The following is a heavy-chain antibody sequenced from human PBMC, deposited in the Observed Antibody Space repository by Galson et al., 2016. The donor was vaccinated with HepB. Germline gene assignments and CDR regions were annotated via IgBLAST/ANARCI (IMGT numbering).Heavy chain of an antibody. D-gene: IGHD3/OR15-3a*01. V-gene: IGHV3-23*01. CDR3: AKVMARTGYYFAPLFDS. J-gene: IGHJ4*02. Sequence: SLRLSSAASGFTFSAYAMTWVRQTPGKGLEWVSAISGRADTTYYADSVKGRFTVSRDNSKNTLSLEMNNLRADDTAIYYCAKVMARTGYYFAPLFDSWGQGTLVTVSS. CDR2: ISGRADTT. CDR1: GFTFSAYA.